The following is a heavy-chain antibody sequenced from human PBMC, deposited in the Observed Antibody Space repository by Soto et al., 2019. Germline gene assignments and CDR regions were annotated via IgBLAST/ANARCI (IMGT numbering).Heavy chain of an antibody. D-gene: IGHD3-22*01. Sequence: SETLSLTCTVSGGSISSSSYYWGWSRQPPGKGLEWIGSIYYSGSTYYNPSLKSRVTISVDTSKNQFSLKLSSVTAADTAVYYCARHAYYYDSWGQGTLVTVSS. CDR1: GGSISSSSYY. J-gene: IGHJ4*02. CDR2: IYYSGST. CDR3: ARHAYYYDS. V-gene: IGHV4-39*01.